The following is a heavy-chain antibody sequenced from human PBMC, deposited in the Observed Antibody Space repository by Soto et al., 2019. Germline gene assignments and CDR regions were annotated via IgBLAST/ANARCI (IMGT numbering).Heavy chain of an antibody. CDR2: INPTSGAI. CDR1: GYTFAAFF. Sequence: QVQLVQSGAEVKKPGASVKVSCKTSGYTFAAFFIHWIRQAPGQGLEWMGWINPTSGAIVSAQKFQDRVTMTRDTSISTAYMELRGLKSDDTAVYYCTRDPDYGDYWGYFFDYWGQGTPVSVSS. D-gene: IGHD4-17*01. V-gene: IGHV1-2*02. CDR3: TRDPDYGDYWGYFFDY. J-gene: IGHJ4*02.